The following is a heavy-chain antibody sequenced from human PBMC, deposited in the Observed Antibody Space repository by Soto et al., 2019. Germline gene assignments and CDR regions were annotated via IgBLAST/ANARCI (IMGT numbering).Heavy chain of an antibody. V-gene: IGHV1-69*06. J-gene: IGHJ4*02. CDR2: IIPIFGTA. CDR3: ASWYSSSRFDY. Sequence: SLKVSCKASGGTFSSYAISWVRQAPGQGLEWMGGIIPIFGTANYAQKFQGRVTITADKSTSTAYMELSSLRSEDTAVYYCASWYSSSRFDYWGQGTLVTVSS. CDR1: GGTFSSYA. D-gene: IGHD6-13*01.